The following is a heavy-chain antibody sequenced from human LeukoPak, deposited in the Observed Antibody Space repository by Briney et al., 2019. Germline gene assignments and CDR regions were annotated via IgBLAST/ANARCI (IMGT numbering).Heavy chain of an antibody. J-gene: IGHJ4*02. CDR3: AKEGPWAAGFDY. CDR2: ISYDGSNK. Sequence: SGGSLRLSCAASGFTFSSYGMHWVRQAPGKGLEWVVVISYDGSNKYYADSVKGRFTISRDNSKNTLYLQMNSLRAEDTAVYYCAKEGPWAAGFDYWGQGTPVTVSS. D-gene: IGHD6-13*01. V-gene: IGHV3-30*18. CDR1: GFTFSSYG.